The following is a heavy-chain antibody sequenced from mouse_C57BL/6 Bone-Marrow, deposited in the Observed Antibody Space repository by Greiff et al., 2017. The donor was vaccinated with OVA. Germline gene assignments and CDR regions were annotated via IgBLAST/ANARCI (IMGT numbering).Heavy chain of an antibody. CDR1: GFTFSDYG. CDR3: ASLYYYGSSYVWFAY. CDR2: ISSGSSTI. V-gene: IGHV5-17*01. Sequence: DVKLQESGGGLVKPGGSLKLSCAASGFTFSDYGMHWVRQAPEKGLEWVAYISSGSSTIYYADTVKGRFTISRDNAKNTLFLQMTSLRSEDTAMYYCASLYYYGSSYVWFAYWGQGTLVTVSA. J-gene: IGHJ3*01. D-gene: IGHD1-1*01.